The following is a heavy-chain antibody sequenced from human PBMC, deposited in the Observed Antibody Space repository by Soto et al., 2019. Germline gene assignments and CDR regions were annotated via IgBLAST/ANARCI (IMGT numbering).Heavy chain of an antibody. CDR1: GGSFSGYY. CDR2: IYATGTT. V-gene: IGHV4-59*10. CDR3: VRDGTKTLRDWFDP. Sequence: SATLSLTCAVYGGSFSGYYWSWIRKSAGKGLEWIGRIYATGTTDYNPSLKSRVMMSVDTSKKQFSLKLRSVTAADTAVYYCVRDGTKTLRDWFDPWGQGISVTVSS. D-gene: IGHD1-1*01. J-gene: IGHJ5*02.